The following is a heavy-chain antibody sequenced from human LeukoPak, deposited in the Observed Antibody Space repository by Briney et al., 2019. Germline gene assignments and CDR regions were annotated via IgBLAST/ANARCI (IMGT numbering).Heavy chain of an antibody. J-gene: IGHJ4*02. Sequence: ASVKVSCKVSGYTLTELSMHCVRQAPGKGLEWMGGFDPEDGETIYAQKFQGRVTMTEDTSTDTAYMELSSLRSEDTAVYYCATGRALYGGLDHWGQGTLVTVSS. D-gene: IGHD4-23*01. CDR2: FDPEDGET. CDR1: GYTLTELS. CDR3: ATGRALYGGLDH. V-gene: IGHV1-24*01.